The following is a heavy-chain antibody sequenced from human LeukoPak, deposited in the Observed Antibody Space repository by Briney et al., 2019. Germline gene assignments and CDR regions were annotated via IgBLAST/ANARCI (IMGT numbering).Heavy chain of an antibody. CDR3: ARVSPGTIGYYYYYMDV. D-gene: IGHD5-24*01. CDR2: IYHSGST. CDR1: GGSISSGDYY. J-gene: IGHJ6*03. Sequence: SQTLSLTCTVSGGSISSGDYYWSWIRQPPGKGLEWIGYIYHSGSTYYNPSLKSRVTISVDRSKNQFSLKLSSVTAADTAVYYCARVSPGTIGYYYYYMDVWGKGTTVTVSS. V-gene: IGHV4-30-2*01.